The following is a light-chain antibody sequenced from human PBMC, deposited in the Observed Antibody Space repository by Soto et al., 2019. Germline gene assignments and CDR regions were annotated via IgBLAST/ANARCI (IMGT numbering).Light chain of an antibody. J-gene: IGLJ2*01. CDR1: SSNIGSNT. CDR3: AAWDDSLSGVV. CDR2: TNN. Sequence: QSVLTQPPSASGTPGQRVTISCSGSSSNIGSNTVNWYQKLPGTAPKLLIYTNNLRPSGVPDRFSGSKSGTSASLAISGLQSGDEADYYCAAWDDSLSGVVFGGGTKLTVL. V-gene: IGLV1-44*01.